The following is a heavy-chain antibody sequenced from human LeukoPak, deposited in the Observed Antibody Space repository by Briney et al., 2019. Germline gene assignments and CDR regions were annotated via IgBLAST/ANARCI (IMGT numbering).Heavy chain of an antibody. CDR2: INHSGST. V-gene: IGHV4-38-2*02. CDR3: ARRGVVLMVYARYNWFDP. CDR1: GYSISSGYY. D-gene: IGHD2-8*01. J-gene: IGHJ5*02. Sequence: KPSETLSLTCTVSGYSISSGYYWSWIRQPPGKGLEWIGEINHSGSTNYNPSLKSRVTISVDTSKNQFSLKLSSVTAADTAVYYCARRGVVLMVYARYNWFDPWGQGTLVTVSS.